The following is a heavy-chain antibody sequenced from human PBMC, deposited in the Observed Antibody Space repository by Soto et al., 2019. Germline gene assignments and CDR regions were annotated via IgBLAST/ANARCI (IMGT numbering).Heavy chain of an antibody. CDR3: AKCMQAYWNYDAHHI. V-gene: IGHV3-23*01. Sequence: EVTLLESGGGLVQPGGSLRLSCAASGFTFSSYSMTWVRQAPGKGLEWVAHITASEGTTYYADSVKGRFTISRDTSRNTLYLQMNSLRAEDTALYYCAKCMQAYWNYDAHHIWGQGTMVTVSS. CDR2: ITASEGTT. D-gene: IGHD1-7*01. J-gene: IGHJ3*02. CDR1: GFTFSSYS.